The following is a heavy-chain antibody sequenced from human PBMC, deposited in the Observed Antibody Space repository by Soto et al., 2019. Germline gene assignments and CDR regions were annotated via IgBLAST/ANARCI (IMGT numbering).Heavy chain of an antibody. CDR1: GYTFTSYD. V-gene: IGHV1-8*01. CDR3: ARGRPRRRYCSGGSCYSSMLEYFQQ. Sequence: ASVKVSCKASGYTFTSYDINWVRQATGQGLEWMGWMNPNSGNTGYAQKFQGRVTMTRNTSISTAYMELSSLRSEDTAVYYCARGRPRRRYCSGGSCYSSMLEYFQQRGQGTLVTVSS. D-gene: IGHD2-15*01. J-gene: IGHJ1*01. CDR2: MNPNSGNT.